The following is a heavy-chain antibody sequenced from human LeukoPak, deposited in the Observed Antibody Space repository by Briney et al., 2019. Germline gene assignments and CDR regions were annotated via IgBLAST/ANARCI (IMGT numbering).Heavy chain of an antibody. CDR2: INPNSGGT. V-gene: IGHV1-2*02. CDR1: GYTFTGYY. D-gene: IGHD3-3*01. J-gene: IGHJ3*02. Sequence: ASVKVSCKASGYTFTGYYMHWVRQAPGQGLEWMGWINPNSGGTNYAQKFQGRVTMTWDTSISTAYMELSRLRSDDTAVYYCARVITIFGVDDDDAFDIWGQGTMVTVSS. CDR3: ARVITIFGVDDDDAFDI.